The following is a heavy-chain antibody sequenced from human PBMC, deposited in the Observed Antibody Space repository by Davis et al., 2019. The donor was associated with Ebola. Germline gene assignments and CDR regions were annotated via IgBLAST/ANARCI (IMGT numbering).Heavy chain of an antibody. V-gene: IGHV5-51*01. CDR3: ARLPSYYHGMDV. CDR1: GYSFTNYW. CDR2: IYPGDSDT. J-gene: IGHJ6*02. Sequence: KVSCKGSGYSFTNYWIGWVRQVPGRGLEWMGIIYPGDSDTRYTPSFQGQVTISADKSISTAYLQWSSLKASDTAMYYCARLPSYYHGMDVRGQGTMVTVSS.